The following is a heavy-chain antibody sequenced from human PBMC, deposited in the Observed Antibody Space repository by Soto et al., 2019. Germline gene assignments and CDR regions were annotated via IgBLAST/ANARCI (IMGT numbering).Heavy chain of an antibody. CDR2: ISYDGSNK. V-gene: IGHV3-30-3*01. D-gene: IGHD3-10*01. Sequence: GGSLRLSCAASGFTFSSYAMHWVRQAPGKGLEWVAVISYDGSNKYYADSVKGRFTISRDNSKNTLYLQMNSLRAEDTAVYYCARDFYYYGSGSYSYWFDPWGQGTLVTVSS. CDR1: GFTFSSYA. J-gene: IGHJ5*02. CDR3: ARDFYYYGSGSYSYWFDP.